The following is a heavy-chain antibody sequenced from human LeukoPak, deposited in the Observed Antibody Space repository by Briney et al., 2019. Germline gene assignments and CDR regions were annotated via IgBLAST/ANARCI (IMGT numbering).Heavy chain of an antibody. CDR3: ARKFLGSRGYYFDY. CDR2: MNPNSGNT. Sequence: ASVKVSCKASGYTFSSYDINWVRQATGQGLEWMGWMNPNSGNTGYAQKFQGRVNMTRNTSISTAYMELSSLRSEDTAVYYCARKFLGSRGYYFDYWGQGTLVTVSS. J-gene: IGHJ4*02. V-gene: IGHV1-8*01. CDR1: GYTFSSYD. D-gene: IGHD3-10*01.